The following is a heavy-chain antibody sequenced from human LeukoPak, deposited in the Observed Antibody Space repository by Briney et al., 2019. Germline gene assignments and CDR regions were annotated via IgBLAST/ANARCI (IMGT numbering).Heavy chain of an antibody. V-gene: IGHV3-20*04. Sequence: GGSLRLSCAASGFTFDDYGMSWVRQAPGKGLEWVSGINWNGGSTGYADSVKGRFTISRDNAKNSLYLQMNSLGAEDTALYYCARDQVRDYYDSSGSSGHWGQGTLVTVSS. CDR3: ARDQVRDYYDSSGSSGH. CDR1: GFTFDDYG. J-gene: IGHJ4*02. CDR2: INWNGGST. D-gene: IGHD3-22*01.